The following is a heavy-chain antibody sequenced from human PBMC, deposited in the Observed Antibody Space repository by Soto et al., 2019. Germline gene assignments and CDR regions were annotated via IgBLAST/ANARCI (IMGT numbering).Heavy chain of an antibody. D-gene: IGHD3-10*01. J-gene: IGHJ4*02. CDR3: TRPIIPMVRGVIITAHFDY. Sequence: PGEALKISCKGPGYSFTSYWIDLVRQMPGKGLEWMGIIYPGDSDTRYSPSFQGQVTTPADKSISTAYLQWSSLKASDTAMYYCTRPIIPMVRGVIITAHFDYWGQGTRATVSP. V-gene: IGHV5-51*01. CDR1: GYSFTSYW. CDR2: IYPGDSDT.